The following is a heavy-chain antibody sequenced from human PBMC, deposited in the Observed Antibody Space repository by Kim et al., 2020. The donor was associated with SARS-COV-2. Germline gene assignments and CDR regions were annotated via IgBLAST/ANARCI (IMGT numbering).Heavy chain of an antibody. J-gene: IGHJ5*02. CDR3: ADGMRLLPRDGWFDP. D-gene: IGHD2-15*01. V-gene: IGHV1-24*01. Sequence: QKFKGRVTMSEDTSTDTAYMELSSLRSEDTAVYYCADGMRLLPRDGWFDPWGQGTLVTVFS.